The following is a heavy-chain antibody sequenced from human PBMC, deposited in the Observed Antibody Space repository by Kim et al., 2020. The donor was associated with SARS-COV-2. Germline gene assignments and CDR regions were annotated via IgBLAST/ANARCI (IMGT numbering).Heavy chain of an antibody. CDR1: GGSMSGSY. J-gene: IGHJ4*02. CDR2: MYYSGST. D-gene: IGHD6-19*01. V-gene: IGHV4-59*13. Sequence: SETLSLTCTVSGGSMSGSYWSWIRQPPGKGLEWIGYMYYSGSTNYDVSLKSRVTISVDTSKNQFSLNLSSVTAADTAVYYCARGGWYEDYWGQGTRVIVSS. CDR3: ARGGWYEDY.